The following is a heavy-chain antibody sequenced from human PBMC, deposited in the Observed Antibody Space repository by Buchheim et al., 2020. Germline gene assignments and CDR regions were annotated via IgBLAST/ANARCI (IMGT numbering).Heavy chain of an antibody. J-gene: IGHJ4*02. CDR2: ISYDGSNK. CDR1: GFTFSSYA. V-gene: IGHV3-30-3*01. CDR3: ARDQGYCSGGSCDGRFDY. D-gene: IGHD2-15*01. Sequence: VQLVESGGGLVQPGGSLRLSCAASGFTFSSYAMHWVRQAPGKGLEWVAVISYDGSNKYYADSVKGRFTISRDNSKNTLYLQMNSLRAEDTAVYYCARDQGYCSGGSCDGRFDYWGQGTL.